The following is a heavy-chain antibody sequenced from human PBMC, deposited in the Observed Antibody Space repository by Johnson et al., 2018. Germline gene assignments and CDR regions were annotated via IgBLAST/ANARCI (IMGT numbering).Heavy chain of an antibody. CDR2: IIPIFGTA. D-gene: IGHD6-13*01. Sequence: VQLVQSGAEVKKAGSSVKVSCKASGGTFSSYAISWVRQAPGQGLEWMGGIIPIFGTANYAQKFQGRVTITADESTSTAYMELSSLRSEETAVYYCARANGIAAAGSYYGMDVWGQGTTVTVSS. J-gene: IGHJ6*02. CDR1: GGTFSSYA. CDR3: ARANGIAAAGSYYGMDV. V-gene: IGHV1-69*01.